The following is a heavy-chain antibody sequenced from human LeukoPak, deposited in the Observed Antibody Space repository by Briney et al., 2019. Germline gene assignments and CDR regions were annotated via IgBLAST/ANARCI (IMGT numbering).Heavy chain of an antibody. J-gene: IGHJ3*02. V-gene: IGHV4-38-2*02. D-gene: IGHD6-19*01. CDR1: GYSISSGYY. CDR3: ARDKGGSSGWYDRNAFDI. CDR2: IYHSGST. Sequence: PSETLSLTCAVSGYSISSGYYWGWIRQPPGKGLEWIGSIYHSGSTYYNPSLKSRVTISVDTSKNQFSLKLSSVTAADTAVYYCARDKGGSSGWYDRNAFDIWGQGTMVTVSS.